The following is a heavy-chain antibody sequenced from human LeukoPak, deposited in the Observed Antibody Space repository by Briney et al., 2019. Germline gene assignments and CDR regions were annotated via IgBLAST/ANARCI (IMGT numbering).Heavy chain of an antibody. CDR1: GGSISSGGYY. V-gene: IGHV4-31*03. J-gene: IGHJ4*02. CDR2: IYYSGST. CDR3: ARTGRYCSSTSCYYFYY. Sequence: KASQTLSLTCTVSGGSISSGGYYWSWIPQHPGKGLEWIGYIYYSGSTYYNPSLKSRVTISVDTSKNQFSLKLSSVTAADTAVYYCARTGRYCSSTSCYYFYYWGQGTLVTVSS. D-gene: IGHD2-2*01.